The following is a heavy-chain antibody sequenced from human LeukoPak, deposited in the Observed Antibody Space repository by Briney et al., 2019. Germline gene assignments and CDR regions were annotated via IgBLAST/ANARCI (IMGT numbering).Heavy chain of an antibody. V-gene: IGHV4-31*03. J-gene: IGHJ4*02. CDR3: ARDRYSYGF. CDR2: IYYSGST. CDR1: GGSISSGGYY. D-gene: IGHD5-18*01. Sequence: SETLSLTCTVSGGSISSGGYYWSWIRQHPGKGLEWIGYIYYSGSTYHNPSLKSRVTMSVDTSKNQFSLNLRSVTAADTAVYYCARDRYSYGFWGQGILVTVSS.